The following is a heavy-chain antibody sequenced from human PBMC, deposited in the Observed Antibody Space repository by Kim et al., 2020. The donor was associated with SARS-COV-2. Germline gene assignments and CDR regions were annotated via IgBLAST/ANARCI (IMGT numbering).Heavy chain of an antibody. D-gene: IGHD3-16*01. CDR3: ARGGIWPRDWFDP. J-gene: IGHJ5*02. CDR2: INHSGST. CDR1: GGSFSGYY. Sequence: SETLSLTCAVYGGSFSGYYWSWIRQPPGKGLEWIGEINHSGSTNYNPSLKSRVTISVDTSKNQFSLKLSSVTAADTAVYYCARGGIWPRDWFDPWGQGTLVTVSS. V-gene: IGHV4-34*01.